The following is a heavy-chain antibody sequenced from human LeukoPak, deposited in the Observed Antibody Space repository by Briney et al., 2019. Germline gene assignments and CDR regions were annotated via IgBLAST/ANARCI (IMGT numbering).Heavy chain of an antibody. CDR1: GIAFSNTA. J-gene: IGHJ5*02. CDR3: GKDGGQYSSGPEFDP. Sequence: GGSLRLSCAASGIAFSNTAMNWARQSPGRGLEWVSAISGGGERTFYADSVKGRFTISRDNSKNMVYLQMNSLRAGDTAIYYCGKDGGQYSSGPEFDPRGQGALVTVSS. CDR2: ISGGGERT. D-gene: IGHD6-19*01. V-gene: IGHV3-23*01.